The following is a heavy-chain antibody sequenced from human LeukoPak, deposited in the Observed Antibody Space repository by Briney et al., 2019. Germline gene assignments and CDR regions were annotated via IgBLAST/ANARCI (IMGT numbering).Heavy chain of an antibody. CDR2: IYYSGSN. Sequence: SETLSLTCTVSGGSISSHYWSWIRQPPGKGLEWIGYIYYSGSNYYNPSLKSRVTISVDTSKNQFSLKLSSVTAADTAVYYCARDRAFGSSSSFDYWGQGTLVTVSS. V-gene: IGHV4-59*11. J-gene: IGHJ4*02. D-gene: IGHD6-13*01. CDR3: ARDRAFGSSSSFDY. CDR1: GGSISSHY.